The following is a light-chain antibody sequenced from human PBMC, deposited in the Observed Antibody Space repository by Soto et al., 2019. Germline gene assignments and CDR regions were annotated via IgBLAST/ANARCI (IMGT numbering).Light chain of an antibody. CDR3: QQSYSTPPT. Sequence: DVQMTQSPSSLSASVGDRVTITCRASQSISSYLNWYQQKPGKAPKLLIYAASRLQSGVPSRFSGSGCRTALTLTNSRLPPGRFATYYCQQSYSTPPTFGGGTKVEIK. CDR2: AAS. V-gene: IGKV1-39*01. J-gene: IGKJ4*01. CDR1: QSISSY.